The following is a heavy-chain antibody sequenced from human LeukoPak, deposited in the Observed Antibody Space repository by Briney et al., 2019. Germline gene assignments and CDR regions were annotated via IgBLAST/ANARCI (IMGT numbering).Heavy chain of an antibody. CDR1: GGSISSSSYY. CDR2: IYYSRST. D-gene: IGHD2-2*01. J-gene: IGHJ2*01. CDR3: ARRSVVVVPAAYGTYCYFDL. V-gene: IGHV4-39*07. Sequence: SETLFLTCTVSGGSISSSSYYWGWIRQPPGRGRERIGRIYYSRSTYYNPSHKSRITRSVDASKKQFSLKPSSVTAADTAVYYCARRSVVVVPAAYGTYCYFDLWGRGTLVTVSS.